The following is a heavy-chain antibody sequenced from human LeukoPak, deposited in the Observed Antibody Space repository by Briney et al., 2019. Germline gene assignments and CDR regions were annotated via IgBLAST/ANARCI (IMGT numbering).Heavy chain of an antibody. D-gene: IGHD4-17*01. J-gene: IGHJ4*02. V-gene: IGHV3-48*04. CDR2: ISSGGITI. CDR1: GFTFSTYT. CDR3: ARDFDYGDYIDF. Sequence: GGSLRLSCAASGFTFSTYTLNWVRQAPGKGLEWLSYISSGGITIFYADSAKGRFTISRDNAKNSLYLHMNSLKAEDTAVYYCARDFDYGDYIDFWGQGTLVTVSS.